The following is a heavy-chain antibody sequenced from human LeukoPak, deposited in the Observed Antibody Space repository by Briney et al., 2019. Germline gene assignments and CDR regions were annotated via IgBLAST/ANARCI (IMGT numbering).Heavy chain of an antibody. D-gene: IGHD6-13*01. CDR1: GFTFSSYE. Sequence: GGSLRLSCAASGFTFSSYEMNWVRQAPGKGLEWVSLISWDGGSTYYADSVKGRFTISRDNSKNSLYLQMNSLRTEDTALYYCAKDYTGYSSSWFYYFDYWGQGTLVTVSS. CDR3: AKDYTGYSSSWFYYFDY. V-gene: IGHV3-43*01. J-gene: IGHJ4*02. CDR2: ISWDGGST.